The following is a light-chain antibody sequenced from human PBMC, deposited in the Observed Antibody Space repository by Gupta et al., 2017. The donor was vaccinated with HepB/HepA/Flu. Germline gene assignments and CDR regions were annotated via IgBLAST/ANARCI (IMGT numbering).Light chain of an antibody. CDR2: QDS. CDR3: QAWDSSTVV. Sequence: SDELPQPPSVSVTPGQTASITCSGDKLGDKYACWYQQKPGQSPVLVIYQDSKRPSGIPERFSGSNSGNTATLTISETQAMDEADYYCQAWDSSTVVFGGGTKLTVL. J-gene: IGLJ2*01. CDR1: KLGDKY. V-gene: IGLV3-1*01.